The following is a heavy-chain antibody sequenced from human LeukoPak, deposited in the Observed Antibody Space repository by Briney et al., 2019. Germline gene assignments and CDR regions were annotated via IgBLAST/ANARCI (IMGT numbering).Heavy chain of an antibody. CDR2: IKQDGSEK. J-gene: IGHJ6*02. CDR3: AREIRALYYGMDV. Sequence: GGSLRLSCAASGFTFSSDWMSWVRQAPGKGLEWVANIKQDGSEKYYVDSVKGRFTISRDNAKNSLYLQMNSLRAEDTAVYYCAREIRALYYGMDVWGQGTTVTVSS. V-gene: IGHV3-7*01. CDR1: GFTFSSDW.